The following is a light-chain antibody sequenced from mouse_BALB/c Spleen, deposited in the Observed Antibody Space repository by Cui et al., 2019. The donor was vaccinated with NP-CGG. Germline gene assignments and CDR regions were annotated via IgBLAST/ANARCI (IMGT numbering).Light chain of an antibody. V-gene: IGLV1*01. Sequence: QAVVTQASALTTSPGETVTLTRRRSTGAVTTSNYANWVQEKPDHLFTGLIGGTNNRAPGVPARFSGSLIGDKAALTITGTQTEDEAIYFCALWYSNHWVFGGGTKLTVL. CDR3: ALWYSNHWV. CDR1: TGAVTTSNY. CDR2: GTN. J-gene: IGLJ1*01.